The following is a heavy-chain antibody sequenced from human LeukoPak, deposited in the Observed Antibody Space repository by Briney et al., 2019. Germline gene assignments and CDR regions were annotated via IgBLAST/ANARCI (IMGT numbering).Heavy chain of an antibody. CDR2: INAGNGNT. Sequence: ASVKVSCKASGYTFTSCAMHWVRQAPGQRLEWMGWINAGNGNTKYSQKFQGRVTITRDTSASTAYMELGSLRSEDTAVYYCARARQWLAYFDYWGQGTLVTVSS. V-gene: IGHV1-3*01. CDR3: ARARQWLAYFDY. J-gene: IGHJ4*02. CDR1: GYTFTSCA. D-gene: IGHD6-19*01.